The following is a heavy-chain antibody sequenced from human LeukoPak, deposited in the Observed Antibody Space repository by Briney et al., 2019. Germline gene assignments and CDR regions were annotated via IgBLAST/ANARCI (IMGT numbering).Heavy chain of an antibody. V-gene: IGHV4-59*12. Sequence: PSETLSLTCTVSGGSISSYYWSWIRQPPGKGLEWIGYISYSGSTNFNPSLKSRVTISEDKSKNQFSLIMSSVTAADTAVYYCAKGDRGGWLDFDSWGQGTLATVPS. D-gene: IGHD3-22*01. J-gene: IGHJ4*02. CDR3: AKGDRGGWLDFDS. CDR2: ISYSGST. CDR1: GGSISSYY.